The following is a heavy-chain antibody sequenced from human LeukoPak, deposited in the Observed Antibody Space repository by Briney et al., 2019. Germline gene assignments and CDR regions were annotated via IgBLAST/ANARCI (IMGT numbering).Heavy chain of an antibody. CDR3: ARDHLTMIVVATYGKSDAFDI. V-gene: IGHV1-18*01. Sequence: ASVKVSCKASGYTFTSYGISWVRQAPGQGLEWMGWISAYNGNTNYAQKLQGRVTMTTDTSTSTAYMELRSLRSDDTAVYYCARDHLTMIVVATYGKSDAFDIWGQGTMVTVSS. CDR1: GYTFTSYG. D-gene: IGHD3-22*01. J-gene: IGHJ3*02. CDR2: ISAYNGNT.